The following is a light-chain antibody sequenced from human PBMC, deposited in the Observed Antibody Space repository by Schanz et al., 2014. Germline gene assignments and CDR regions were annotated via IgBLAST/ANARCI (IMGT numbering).Light chain of an antibody. V-gene: IGLV2-14*01. CDR2: DVS. CDR1: SSDVGGYNY. CDR3: SSYTTSSTLE. J-gene: IGLJ3*02. Sequence: QSVLTQPASVSGSPGQSITISCTGTSSDVGGYNYVSWYQQHPGKAPKVMIYDVSNRPSGVSNRFSGSKSGNTASLTISGLQAEDEADYYCSSYTTSSTLEFGGGTKLTVL.